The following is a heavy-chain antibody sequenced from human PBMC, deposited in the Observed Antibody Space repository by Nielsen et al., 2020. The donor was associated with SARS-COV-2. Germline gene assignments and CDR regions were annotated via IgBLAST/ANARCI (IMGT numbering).Heavy chain of an antibody. D-gene: IGHD1-1*01. CDR3: ARGRGTYFDY. CDR2: ISYDGSNK. J-gene: IGHJ4*02. Sequence: GESLKISCAASRFTFSSYAMHWVRQAPGKGLEWVAVISYDGSNKYYADSVKGRFTISRDNSKNTLYLQMNSLRAEDTAVYYCARGRGTYFDYWGQGTLVTVSS. CDR1: RFTFSSYA. V-gene: IGHV3-30*04.